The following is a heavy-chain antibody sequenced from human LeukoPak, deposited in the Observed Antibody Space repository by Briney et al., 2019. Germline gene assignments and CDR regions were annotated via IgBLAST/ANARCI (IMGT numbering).Heavy chain of an antibody. CDR1: GFTFNTYA. J-gene: IGHJ4*02. V-gene: IGHV3-23*01. Sequence: GSLRLSCAASGFTFNTYAMTWVRQAPGKGLEGVSSIIGIGGSKYYADSVKGRSTISRDNSKSTLRLHMNSLRAEDTAVYFCAKDPGGGSYYFDSWGQGTQVTVSS. D-gene: IGHD5-12*01. CDR2: IIGIGGSK. CDR3: AKDPGGGSYYFDS.